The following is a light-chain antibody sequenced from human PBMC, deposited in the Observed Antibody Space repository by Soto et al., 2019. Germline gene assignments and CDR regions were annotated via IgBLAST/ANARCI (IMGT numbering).Light chain of an antibody. CDR3: QQYNSLPYS. CDR2: DAS. CDR1: QSISSY. J-gene: IGKJ2*03. V-gene: IGKV3-11*01. Sequence: EIVLTQSPSTLSSSAGGRATLSCRASQSISSYLAWYQQKPGQAPSLLIYDASNRATGVPARFSGSGSGTDFTLTITSLEPDDFAAYYCQQYNSLPYSFGPGTRVEIK.